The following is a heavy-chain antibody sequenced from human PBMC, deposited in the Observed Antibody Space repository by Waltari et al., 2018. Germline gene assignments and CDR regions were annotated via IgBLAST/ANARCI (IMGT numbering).Heavy chain of an antibody. CDR1: GGSFSGYY. CDR3: ARGRGVVVPAAMQAFDI. D-gene: IGHD2-2*01. Sequence: QVQLQQWGAGLLKPSETLSLTCAVYGGSFSGYYWSWIRQPPGKGLEWIGEINHSGSTNYNPSLKSRVTISVDTSKNQFSLKLSSVTAADTAVYYCARGRGVVVPAAMQAFDIWGQGTMVTVSS. V-gene: IGHV4-34*01. J-gene: IGHJ3*02. CDR2: INHSGST.